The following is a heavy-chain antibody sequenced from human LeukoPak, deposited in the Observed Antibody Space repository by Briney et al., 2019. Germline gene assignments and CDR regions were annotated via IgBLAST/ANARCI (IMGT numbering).Heavy chain of an antibody. D-gene: IGHD2-2*01. CDR3: AKDRGIVVVPDAPGYAFDI. CDR1: GFMFSSYG. J-gene: IGHJ3*02. CDR2: IRYDGSNE. Sequence: PGGSLRLSCAASGFMFSSYGMHWVRQAPGKGLEWVSFIRYDGSNEYYADSVKGRFTISRDNSKNTLYAQMNSLRAEDTAVYYCAKDRGIVVVPDAPGYAFDIWGQGTMVTVSS. V-gene: IGHV3-30*02.